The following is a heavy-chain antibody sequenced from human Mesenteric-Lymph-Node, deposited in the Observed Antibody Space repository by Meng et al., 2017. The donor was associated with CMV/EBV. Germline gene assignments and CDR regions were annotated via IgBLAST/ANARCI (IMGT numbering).Heavy chain of an antibody. Sequence: GESLKISCAASGFTFSSYSMNWVRQAPGKGLEWISYVSSTYLGSSESTVYYADSVKGRFTISRDNAKNSLYLQMNSLRAEDTAVYYCARDHNWSFDYWGQGTLVTVSS. J-gene: IGHJ4*02. V-gene: IGHV3-48*04. CDR2: VSSTYLGSSESTV. CDR1: GFTFSSYS. D-gene: IGHD1-1*01. CDR3: ARDHNWSFDY.